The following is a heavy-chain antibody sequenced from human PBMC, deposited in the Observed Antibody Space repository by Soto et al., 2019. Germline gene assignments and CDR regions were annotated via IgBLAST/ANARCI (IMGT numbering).Heavy chain of an antibody. V-gene: IGHV3-33*01. CDR1: EFTFSNFG. J-gene: IGHJ4*02. CDR3: ARDPGQDEAMDY. Sequence: QVQVVESGGGVVQPGRSLKLSCAASEFTFSNFGMHWVRQAPGKGLEWVAVIWHDGKEKYYADSAKGRSTISRDNSKNTLYLQMNSLRAEDTAVYYCARDPGQDEAMDYWGQGTLVTVSS. CDR2: IWHDGKEK.